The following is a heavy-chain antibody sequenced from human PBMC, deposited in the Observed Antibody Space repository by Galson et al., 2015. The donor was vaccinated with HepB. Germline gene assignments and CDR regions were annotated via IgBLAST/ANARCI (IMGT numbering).Heavy chain of an antibody. Sequence: SLRLSCAASGFTFSDHYMDWVRQAPGKGLEWVGRTRNKANSYTTEYAASVKGRFTISRDDSKNSLYLQMNSLKTEDTAVYYCARAYDAFDIWGQGTMVTVSS. V-gene: IGHV3-72*01. CDR2: TRNKANSYTT. J-gene: IGHJ3*02. CDR1: GFTFSDHY. CDR3: ARAYDAFDI.